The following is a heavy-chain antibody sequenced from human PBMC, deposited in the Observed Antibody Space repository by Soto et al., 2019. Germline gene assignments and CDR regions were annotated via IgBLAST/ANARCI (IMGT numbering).Heavy chain of an antibody. V-gene: IGHV4-59*01. Sequence: PSETLSLTCTVSGGSISSYYWSWIRQPPGKGLEWIGYIYYSGSTNYNPSLKSRVTISVDTSKNQFSLKLSSVTAADTAVYYCARAGYDSSGYTFDYWGQGTLVTVSS. CDR2: IYYSGST. CDR1: GGSISSYY. D-gene: IGHD3-22*01. CDR3: ARAGYDSSGYTFDY. J-gene: IGHJ4*02.